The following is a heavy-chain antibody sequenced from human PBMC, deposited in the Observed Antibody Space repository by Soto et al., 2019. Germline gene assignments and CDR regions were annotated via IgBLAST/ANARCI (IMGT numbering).Heavy chain of an antibody. D-gene: IGHD3-3*01. J-gene: IGHJ5*02. CDR3: ARAYYDTKGCRLDP. CDR1: GGSISGYY. Sequence: TSETLSLSCTVSGGSISGYYWAWVRQPPERGLEWIGFIYLGGTINSNPSLKSRVTISVDTSKNQFSVKLSSVTAADTAVYYCARAYYDTKGCRLDPWGLGTLVTVSS. CDR2: IYLGGTI. V-gene: IGHV4-59*01.